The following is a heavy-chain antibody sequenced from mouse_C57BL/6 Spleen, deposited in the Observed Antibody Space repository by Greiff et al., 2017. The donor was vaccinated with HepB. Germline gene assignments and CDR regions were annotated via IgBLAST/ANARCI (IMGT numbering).Heavy chain of an antibody. Sequence: QVQLQQSGAELARPGASVKLSCKASGYTFPSYGISWVKQRTGQGLEWIGEIYPRSGNTYYNEKFKGKATLTADKSSSTAYMELRSLTSEDSAVYFCAIDYDEGGYAMDYWGQGTSVTVSS. V-gene: IGHV1-81*01. J-gene: IGHJ4*01. D-gene: IGHD2-4*01. CDR1: GYTFPSYG. CDR2: IYPRSGNT. CDR3: AIDYDEGGYAMDY.